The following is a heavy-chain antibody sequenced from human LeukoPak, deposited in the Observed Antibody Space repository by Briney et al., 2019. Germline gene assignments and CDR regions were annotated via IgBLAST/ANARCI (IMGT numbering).Heavy chain of an antibody. J-gene: IGHJ2*01. D-gene: IGHD5-12*01. CDR1: GFTFTSSA. V-gene: IGHV1-58*02. CDR2: IVVGSGNT. Sequence: GTSVKVSCKASGFTFTSSAIQWVRQARGQRLEWIGWIVVGSGNTNYAQKFQERVTITRDMSTSTAYMELSSLRSEDTAVYYCAAGYSGYVNWYFDLWGRGTLVTVSS. CDR3: AAGYSGYVNWYFDL.